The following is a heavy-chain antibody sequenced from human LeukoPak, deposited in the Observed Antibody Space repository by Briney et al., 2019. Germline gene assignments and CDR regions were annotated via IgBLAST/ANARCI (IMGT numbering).Heavy chain of an antibody. J-gene: IGHJ4*02. V-gene: IGHV1-2*02. CDR3: AKAGKLLASGYYFDY. Sequence: ASVKVSCKASGYAFTGYYMHWVRQAPGQGFEWMGWINPNSGGTNYAQKFQGRVTMTRDTSISTAYMELSRLRSDDTAVYYCAKAGKLLASGYYFDYWGQGTLVTVSS. CDR1: GYAFTGYY. D-gene: IGHD2-15*01. CDR2: INPNSGGT.